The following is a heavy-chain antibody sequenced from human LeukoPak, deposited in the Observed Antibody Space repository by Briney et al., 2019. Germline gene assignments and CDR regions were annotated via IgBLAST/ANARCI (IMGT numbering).Heavy chain of an antibody. CDR3: AKDISPLPAASTSNWFDP. CDR2: ISDSGGST. Sequence: GGSLRLSCAASGFTFSNYALSWVRQAPGKGLEWVSAISDSGGSTYYADSVKGRFTISRDNSKNTLYLQMNSLRAEDTAVYYCAKDISPLPAASTSNWFDPWGQGTLVTVST. CDR1: GFTFSNYA. J-gene: IGHJ5*02. D-gene: IGHD2-2*01. V-gene: IGHV3-23*01.